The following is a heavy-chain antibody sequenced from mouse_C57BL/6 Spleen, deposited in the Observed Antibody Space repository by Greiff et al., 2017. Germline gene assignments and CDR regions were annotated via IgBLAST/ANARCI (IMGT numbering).Heavy chain of an antibody. Sequence: EVKLMESGGGLVKPGGSLKLSCAASGFTFSDYGMHWVRQAPEKGLEWVAYISSGSSTIYYADTVKGRFTISRDNAKDTLFLQMTSLRSEGTAMYYWAKTYGYYFDYWGQGTTLTVSS. CDR1: GFTFSDYG. V-gene: IGHV5-17*01. CDR2: ISSGSSTI. CDR3: AKTYGYYFDY. D-gene: IGHD1-1*01. J-gene: IGHJ2*01.